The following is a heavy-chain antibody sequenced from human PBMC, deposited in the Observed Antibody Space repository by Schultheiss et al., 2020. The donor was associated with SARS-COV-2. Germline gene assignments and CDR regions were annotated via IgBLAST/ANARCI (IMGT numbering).Heavy chain of an antibody. J-gene: IGHJ6*03. D-gene: IGHD6-13*01. V-gene: IGHV3-21*01. CDR3: AKPAAAGIGYYYYYMDV. CDR1: GFTFSSYS. Sequence: GESLKISCAASGFTFSSYSMNWVRQAPGKGLEWVSSISSSSSYIYYADSVKGRFTISRDNAKNSLYLQMNSLRAEDTAVYYCAKPAAAGIGYYYYYMDVWGKGTTVTVSS. CDR2: ISSSSSYI.